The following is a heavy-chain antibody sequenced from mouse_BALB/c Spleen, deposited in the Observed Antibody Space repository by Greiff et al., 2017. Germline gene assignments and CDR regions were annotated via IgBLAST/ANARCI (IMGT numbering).Heavy chain of an antibody. D-gene: IGHD2-3*01. J-gene: IGHJ3*01. CDR3: ARYDFAY. Sequence: QVQLQQSGPGLVQPSQSLSITCTVSGFSLTSYGVHWVRQSPGKGLEWLGVIWSGGSTDYNAAFISRLSISKDNSKSQVFFKMNSLQANDTAIYYCARYDFAYWGQGTLVTVSA. CDR2: IWSGGST. V-gene: IGHV2-2*02. CDR1: GFSLTSYG.